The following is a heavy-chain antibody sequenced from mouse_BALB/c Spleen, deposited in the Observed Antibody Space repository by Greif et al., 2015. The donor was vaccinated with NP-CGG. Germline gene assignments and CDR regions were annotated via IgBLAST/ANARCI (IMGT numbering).Heavy chain of an antibody. CDR3: ARNYGSTLSAWFAY. Sequence: VQGVESGPGLVAPSQSLSITCTVSGYSLSRYSVHWVRQPPGKGLEWLGMIWGGGSTDYNSALKSRLSISKDNSKSQVFLKMNSLQTDDTAMYYCARNYGSTLSAWFAYWGQGTLVTVSA. J-gene: IGHJ3*01. V-gene: IGHV2-6-4*01. CDR1: GYSLSRYS. D-gene: IGHD1-1*01. CDR2: IWGGGST.